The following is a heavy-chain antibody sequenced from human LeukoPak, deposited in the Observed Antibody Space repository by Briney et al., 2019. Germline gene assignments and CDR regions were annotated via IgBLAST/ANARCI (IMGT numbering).Heavy chain of an antibody. J-gene: IGHJ5*02. CDR3: ARGGYYGSGNDFRFDP. CDR2: IYFSGST. V-gene: IGHV4-59*02. D-gene: IGHD3-10*01. Sequence: SETLSLTCTVSGGAVNRYYWSWIRQRPGKGLEWIGDIYFSGSTNYNPSLKSRVTISVETSKNQFSLKLKSVTAADTAVYYCARGGYYGSGNDFRFDPWGQGTLVTVSS. CDR1: GGAVNRYY.